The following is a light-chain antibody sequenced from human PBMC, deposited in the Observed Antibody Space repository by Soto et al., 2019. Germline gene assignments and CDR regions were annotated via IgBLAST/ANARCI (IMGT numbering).Light chain of an antibody. V-gene: IGKV1-17*03. CDR2: STS. Sequence: DIQMTQSPSAMSASVGDRVTITCRASQGIDIYLAWFQQKPGKVPERLIYSTSSLQSGVPSRFSGSGSGTEFSLTISSLQPEDSAIYYCLQHNTYPRTFGQGTKVDIK. CDR1: QGIDIY. J-gene: IGKJ1*01. CDR3: LQHNTYPRT.